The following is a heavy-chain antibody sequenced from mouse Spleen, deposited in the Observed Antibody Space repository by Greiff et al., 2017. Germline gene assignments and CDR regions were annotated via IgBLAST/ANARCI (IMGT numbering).Heavy chain of an antibody. D-gene: IGHD2-1*01. CDR2: IWTGGGT. V-gene: IGHV2-9-1*01. J-gene: IGHJ1*01. Sequence: QVQLKESGPGLVAPSQSLSITCTVSGFSLTSYAISWVRQPPGKGLEWLGVIWTGGGTNYNSALKSRLSISKDNSKSQVFLKMNRLQTDDTARYYCARNDYYGHEGYFDVWGAGTTVTVSS. CDR3: ARNDYYGHEGYFDV. CDR1: GFSLTSYA.